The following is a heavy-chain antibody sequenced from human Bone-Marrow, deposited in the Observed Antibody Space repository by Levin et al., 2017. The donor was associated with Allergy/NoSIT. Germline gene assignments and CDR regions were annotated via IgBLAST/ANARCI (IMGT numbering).Heavy chain of an antibody. CDR3: ARGYSSSSRHDYYGMDV. CDR2: IIPIFGTA. CDR1: GGTFSSYA. Sequence: SVKVSCKASGGTFSSYAISWVRQAPGQGLEWMGGIIPIFGTANYAQKFQGRVTITADESTSTAYMELSSLRSEDTAVYYCARGYSSSSRHDYYGMDVWGQGTTVTVSS. J-gene: IGHJ6*02. V-gene: IGHV1-69*13. D-gene: IGHD6-6*01.